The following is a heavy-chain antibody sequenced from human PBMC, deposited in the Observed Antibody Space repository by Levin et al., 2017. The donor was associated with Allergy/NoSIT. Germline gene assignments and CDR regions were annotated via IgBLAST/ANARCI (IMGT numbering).Heavy chain of an antibody. D-gene: IGHD6-19*01. CDR3: AVGGAVAGTFFDY. CDR2: ISYDGSNK. Sequence: PGGSLRLSCAASGFTFSSYAMHWVRQAPGKGLEWVAVISYDGSNKYYADSVKGRFTISRDNSKNTLYLQMNSLRAEDTAVYYCAVGGAVAGTFFDYWGQGTLVTVSS. V-gene: IGHV3-30*04. J-gene: IGHJ4*02. CDR1: GFTFSSYA.